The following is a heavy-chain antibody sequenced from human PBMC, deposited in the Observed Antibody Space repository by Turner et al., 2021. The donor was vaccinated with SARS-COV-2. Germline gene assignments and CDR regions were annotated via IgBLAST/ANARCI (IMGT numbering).Heavy chain of an antibody. CDR1: GFTFSSYG. V-gene: IGHV3-30*18. J-gene: IGHJ4*02. CDR3: AKGESQHFDY. Sequence: QVQLVESGGGVVQPGGSLRLSCAASGFTFSSYGMHWVRQAPGKGLEWVAVISYDGSKKYYADSVKGRFTISRDNSKNTLYLQMNSLRAEDTAVYYCAKGESQHFDYWGQGTLVTVSS. D-gene: IGHD5-18*01. CDR2: ISYDGSKK.